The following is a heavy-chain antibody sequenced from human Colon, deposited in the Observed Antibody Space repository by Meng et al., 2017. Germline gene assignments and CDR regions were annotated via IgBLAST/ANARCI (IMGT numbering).Heavy chain of an antibody. D-gene: IGHD4-17*01. V-gene: IGHV4-30-4*01. CDR2: IYYRGRT. Sequence: VQLQEPGPGPGLLFQPLSLSLTVSVGPILIGDYYWSWIRQPPGKGLEWFGYIYYRGRTSSNASLKSRVTISIDRSKNKFSLKMSSVTAAATAVYYCSRDGKQYGDRVWFDHWGQGTLVTVSS. CDR3: SRDGKQYGDRVWFDH. J-gene: IGHJ5*02. CDR1: VGPILIGDYY.